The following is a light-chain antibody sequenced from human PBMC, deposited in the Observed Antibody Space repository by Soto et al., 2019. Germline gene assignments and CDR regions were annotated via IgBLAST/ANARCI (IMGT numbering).Light chain of an antibody. Sequence: QSVLTQPPSASGTPGQRVTISCSGSSSNIGNNDVYWYQQLPGTAPKTLIYRNNQRPSEVPDRFSGSKSGTSASLAISGLRSEDEADYYCAAWDDTLSGYIFVFGTGTKLTVL. J-gene: IGLJ1*01. V-gene: IGLV1-47*01. CDR3: AAWDDTLSGYIFV. CDR1: SSNIGNND. CDR2: RNN.